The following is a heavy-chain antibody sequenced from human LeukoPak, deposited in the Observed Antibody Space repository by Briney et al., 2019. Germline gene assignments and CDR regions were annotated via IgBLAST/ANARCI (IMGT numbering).Heavy chain of an antibody. J-gene: IGHJ4*02. CDR1: GFTFSDYY. CDR2: ISSSGSTI. V-gene: IGHV3-11*01. D-gene: IGHD1-26*01. Sequence: GGSLRLSCAASGFTFSDYYMSWIRQAPGKGLEWVSYISSSGSTIYDADSVKGRFTISRDNAKNSLYLQMNSLRAEDTAVYYSARDGRNYPFDYWGQGTLVTVSS. CDR3: ARDGRNYPFDY.